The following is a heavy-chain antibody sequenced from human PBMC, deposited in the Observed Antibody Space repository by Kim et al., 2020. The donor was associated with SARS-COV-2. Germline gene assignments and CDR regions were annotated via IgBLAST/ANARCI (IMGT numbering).Heavy chain of an antibody. J-gene: IGHJ6*02. Sequence: GGPLRLSCAASGFTFSSYEMNWVRQAPGKGLEWVSYISSSGSTIYYADSVKGRFTISRDNAKNSLYLQMNSLRAEDTAVYYCASLLPLYYYYGMDVWGQGTTVTVSS. CDR2: ISSSGSTI. V-gene: IGHV3-48*03. CDR3: ASLLPLYYYYGMDV. CDR1: GFTFSSYE.